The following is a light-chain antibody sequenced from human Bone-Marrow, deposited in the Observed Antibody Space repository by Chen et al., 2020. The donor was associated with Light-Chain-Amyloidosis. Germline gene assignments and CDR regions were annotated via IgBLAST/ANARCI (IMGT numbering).Light chain of an antibody. J-gene: IGLJ2*01. V-gene: IGLV3-25*03. Sequence: YALPLPPSVSVSPGQTPRITCSGDDLPTKYAYWYQQKPGQAPVLVIHRDTERPSGISERFSGSSSGTTATLTISGVQAEDEADYHCQTADSSGTYEVIFGGGTKLTVL. CDR1: DLPTKY. CDR2: RDT. CDR3: QTADSSGTYEVI.